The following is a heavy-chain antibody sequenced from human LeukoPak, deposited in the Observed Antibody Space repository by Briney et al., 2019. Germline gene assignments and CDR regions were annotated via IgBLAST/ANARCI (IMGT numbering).Heavy chain of an antibody. Sequence: SETLSLTCVVSGGSVSGYYWGWIRQPPGRGLEWIGYVYYSGSTNYNPSFKSRITISADTSRNQFSLQLSSVTAADTAVYYCARDYYGSLDYWGQGILVTVSS. CDR3: ARDYYGSLDY. D-gene: IGHD3-10*01. V-gene: IGHV4-59*02. CDR1: GGSVSGYY. CDR2: VYYSGST. J-gene: IGHJ4*02.